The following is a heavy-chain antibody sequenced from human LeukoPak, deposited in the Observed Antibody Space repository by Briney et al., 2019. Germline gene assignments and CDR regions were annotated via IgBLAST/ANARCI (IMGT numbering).Heavy chain of an antibody. J-gene: IGHJ5*02. CDR3: ARVKGESNYYGPFDP. CDR1: GFIFSSYS. Sequence: GGSLRLSCAASGFIFSSYSMNWVRQAPGKGLEWVAYISSSSSYIYYADSVKGRFTISRDNAKNSQYLQMNSLRAEDTAVYYCARVKGESNYYGPFDPWGQGTLVTVSS. D-gene: IGHD3-10*01. V-gene: IGHV3-21*01. CDR2: ISSSSSYI.